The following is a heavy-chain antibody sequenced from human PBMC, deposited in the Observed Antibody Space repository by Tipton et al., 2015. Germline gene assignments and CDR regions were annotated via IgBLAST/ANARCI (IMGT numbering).Heavy chain of an antibody. CDR2: ISAAAYGT. J-gene: IGHJ4*02. D-gene: IGHD2-15*01. CDR1: DFTVSTNY. CDR3: AKEAIVATLIQEKGYFDY. V-gene: IGHV3-23*01. Sequence: SLRLSCAASDFTVSTNYMNWVRQAPGKGLEWVSAISAAAYGTYYADSVKGRFTVSRDNSKSALYLQMNSLRADDTAVYYCAKEAIVATLIQEKGYFDYWGQGTLVTVSS.